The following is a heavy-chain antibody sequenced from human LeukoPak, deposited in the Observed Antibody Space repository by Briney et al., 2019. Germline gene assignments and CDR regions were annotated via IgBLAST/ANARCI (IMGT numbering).Heavy chain of an antibody. J-gene: IGHJ4*02. CDR2: IYSSGST. CDR1: GGSINSYY. CDR3: VRGGKATVVTM. V-gene: IGHV4-4*07. D-gene: IGHD4-23*01. Sequence: KPSETLSLTCTVSGGSINSYYWSWIRQPAGKGLEWIGRIYSSGSTNYNPSLKSRVSMSVDTSKNQFSLKLTSVTAADTAVYYCVRGGKATVVTMWGQGILVTVSS.